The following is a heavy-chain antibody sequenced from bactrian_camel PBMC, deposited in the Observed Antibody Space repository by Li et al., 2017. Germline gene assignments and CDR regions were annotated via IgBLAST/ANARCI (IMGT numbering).Heavy chain of an antibody. CDR2: IYTDGSGP. Sequence: VQLVESGGGLVQPGNSLRVSCAVSGFTSSRAYMSWVRQAPGKGLEWVSSIYTDGSGPYYAEFVKGRLTMSSDNAKNTVYLQMNSLKSEDTALYYCVMASGGWFGFWDYWGQGTQVTVS. V-gene: IGHV3S7*01. J-gene: IGHJ4*01. CDR3: VMASGGWFGFWDY. CDR1: GFTSSRAY. D-gene: IGHD1*01.